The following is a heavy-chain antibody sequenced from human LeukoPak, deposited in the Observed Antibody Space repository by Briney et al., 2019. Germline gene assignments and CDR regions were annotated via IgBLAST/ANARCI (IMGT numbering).Heavy chain of an antibody. CDR2: IYRGGST. Sequence: GGSLRLSCAASGFTVSSNYMSWVRQAPGKGLEWVSVIYRGGSTYYADFVKGRFTISRDNSKNTLFLQMNDLTVEDTAMFYCARSRLDTFDIWGQGTMVTVSS. CDR1: GFTVSSNY. V-gene: IGHV3-53*01. J-gene: IGHJ3*02. D-gene: IGHD6-19*01. CDR3: ARSRLDTFDI.